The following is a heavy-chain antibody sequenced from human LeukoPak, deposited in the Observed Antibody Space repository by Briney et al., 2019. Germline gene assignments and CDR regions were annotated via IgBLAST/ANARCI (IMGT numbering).Heavy chain of an antibody. V-gene: IGHV3-49*04. CDR2: IRSKAYGGTT. CDR1: GFTFGDYA. J-gene: IGHJ4*02. Sequence: GGSLRLSCTASGFTFGDYAMSWVRQAPGKGLEWVGFIRSKAYGGTTEYAASVKGRFTISRDDSKSIAYLQMNSLKTEDTAVYYCTRDEAYSYGLIYRGQGTLVTVSS. CDR3: TRDEAYSYGLIY. D-gene: IGHD5-18*01.